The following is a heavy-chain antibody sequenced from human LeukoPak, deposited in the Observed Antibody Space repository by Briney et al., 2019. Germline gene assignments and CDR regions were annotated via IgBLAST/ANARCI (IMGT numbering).Heavy chain of an antibody. CDR3: ARGKYDFWGGYYLDY. V-gene: IGHV3-7*01. CDR1: GFPFSDYW. D-gene: IGHD3-3*01. J-gene: IGHJ4*02. Sequence: GGSLRLSCAASGFPFSDYWMDWVRQAPGKGMEWVANIKQDGSEQYYADSVKGRFTISRDNAKNTLYLQMNSRRAEDTAVYYCARGKYDFWGGYYLDYWGQGTLVTVSS. CDR2: IKQDGSEQ.